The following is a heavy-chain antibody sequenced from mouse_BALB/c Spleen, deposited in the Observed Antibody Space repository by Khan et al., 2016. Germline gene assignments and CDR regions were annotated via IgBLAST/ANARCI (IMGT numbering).Heavy chain of an antibody. CDR2: IWGDGST. D-gene: IGHD2-2*01. CDR3: ARDGWGYYAMDY. V-gene: IGHV2-6-7*01. J-gene: IGHJ4*01. Sequence: QVRLKESGPGLVAPSQSLSITCTVSGFSIIAYGVNWVRQPPGKGLEWLGMIWGDGSTDYNSALKSRLNITKDNSKSQVFLIMNSLQTDDTAKYYCARDGWGYYAMDYWGQGTSVTVSS. CDR1: GFSIIAYG.